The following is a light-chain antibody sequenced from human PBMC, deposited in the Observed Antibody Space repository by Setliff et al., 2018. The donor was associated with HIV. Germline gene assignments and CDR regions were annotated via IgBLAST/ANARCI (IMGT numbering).Light chain of an antibody. CDR1: SSDIGRYNF. J-gene: IGLJ1*01. CDR2: EVN. V-gene: IGLV2-23*02. Sequence: LTQPASVSGSPGQSITISCTGTSSDIGRYNFVSWFQQHAGKAPKLMIYEVNKRPSGVSNRFSGSKSGNTASLTISWLQAEDEADYYCCSYAGTSYVFGTGTKVTVL. CDR3: CSYAGTSYV.